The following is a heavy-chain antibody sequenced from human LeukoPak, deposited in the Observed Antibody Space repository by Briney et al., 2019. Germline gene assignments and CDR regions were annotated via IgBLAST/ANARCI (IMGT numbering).Heavy chain of an antibody. V-gene: IGHV7-4-1*02. J-gene: IGHJ4*02. CDR1: GYTFTSYA. D-gene: IGHD3-3*01. CDR3: ARDSPDVLRFLEWLLY. Sequence: ASVKVSCKASGYTFTSYAMNWVRQAPGQGLEWMGWINTNTGNPTYAQGFTGRFVFSLDTSVSTAYLQISSLKAEDTAVYYCARDSPDVLRFLEWLLYWGQGTLVTVSS. CDR2: INTNTGNP.